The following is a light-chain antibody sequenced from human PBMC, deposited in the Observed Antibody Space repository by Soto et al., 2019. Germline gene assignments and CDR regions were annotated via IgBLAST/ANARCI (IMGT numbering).Light chain of an antibody. V-gene: IGLV1-44*01. CDR2: SFN. CDR3: AAWDDSLNAYV. J-gene: IGLJ1*01. Sequence: QPVLTQPPSASGTPGQRVTISCSGSSSNIGSNTVNWYQQLPGTAPKLLMYSFNERPSGVPDRFSGSKSGTSASLTIRGLQFEDEADYYCAAWDDSLNAYVFGTGTKVTVL. CDR1: SSNIGSNT.